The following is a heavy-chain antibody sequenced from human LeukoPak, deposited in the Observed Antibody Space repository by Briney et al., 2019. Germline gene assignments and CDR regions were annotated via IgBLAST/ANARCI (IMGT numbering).Heavy chain of an antibody. CDR3: ASYDSSGYYLSY. V-gene: IGHV4-39*01. CDR2: IYYSGST. J-gene: IGHJ4*02. CDR1: GGSISSSSYY. D-gene: IGHD3-22*01. Sequence: SETLSLTCTVSGGSISSSSYYWGWVRQPPGRGLEWLGSIYYSGSTYYNPSLKSRVTISVDTSKNQFSLKLSSVTAADTAVYYCASYDSSGYYLSYWGQGTLVTVSS.